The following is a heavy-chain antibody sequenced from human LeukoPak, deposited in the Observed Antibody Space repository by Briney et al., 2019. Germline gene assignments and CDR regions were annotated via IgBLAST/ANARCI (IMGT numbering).Heavy chain of an antibody. V-gene: IGHV3-21*01. CDR1: GFTFSSYS. CDR3: ARGKYSSGWFDY. CDR2: ITASSTYI. Sequence: GGSLRLSCAASGFTFSSYSMSWVRQAPGKGLEWVSSITASSTYISYADSVKGRFTISRDNAKNSLYLQMNSLRAEDTAVYYCARGKYSSGWFDYWGQGTLVTVSS. J-gene: IGHJ4*02. D-gene: IGHD6-19*01.